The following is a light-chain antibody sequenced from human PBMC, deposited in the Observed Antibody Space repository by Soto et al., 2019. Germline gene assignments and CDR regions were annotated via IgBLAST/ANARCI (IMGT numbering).Light chain of an antibody. V-gene: IGLV1-51*01. CDR2: DNN. Sequence: QSVLTQPPSVSAAPGQKVTLSCSGSSSNIGNNYVSWYQQLPGTAPKLLIYDNNKRPSGIPDRFSDSKSGTSATLGITGLQTGDEADYYCGTWDSSLSAGVFGGGTKLTVL. CDR3: GTWDSSLSAGV. CDR1: SSNIGNNY. J-gene: IGLJ3*02.